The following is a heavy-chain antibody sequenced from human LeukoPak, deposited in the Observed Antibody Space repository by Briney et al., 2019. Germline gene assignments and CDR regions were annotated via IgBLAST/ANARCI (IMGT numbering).Heavy chain of an antibody. V-gene: IGHV1-69*04. CDR3: ASYRDGYNYFDY. Sequence: GASVKVSCKASGGTFSSYAISWVRQAPGQGLEWMGRIIPILGIANYAQKFQGRVTITADKSTSTAYMELSSPRSEDTAVYYCASYRDGYNYFDYWGQGTLVTVSS. J-gene: IGHJ4*02. CDR2: IIPILGIA. D-gene: IGHD5-24*01. CDR1: GGTFSSYA.